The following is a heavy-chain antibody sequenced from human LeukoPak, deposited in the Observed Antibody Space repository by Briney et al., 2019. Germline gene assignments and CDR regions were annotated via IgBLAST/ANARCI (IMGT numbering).Heavy chain of an antibody. CDR3: ARGPNYDILTGYYRNYYHMDV. Sequence: NPSETLSLTCTVSGGSISSYYWSWLRQPAGKGLEWIGRMYTSGTTKYNPSLRSRVTMSVDTSKNQFSLKLSSVTAADTAVYYCARGPNYDILTGYYRNYYHMDVWGKGTTVTISS. J-gene: IGHJ6*03. D-gene: IGHD3-9*01. CDR1: GGSISSYY. V-gene: IGHV4-4*07. CDR2: MYTSGTT.